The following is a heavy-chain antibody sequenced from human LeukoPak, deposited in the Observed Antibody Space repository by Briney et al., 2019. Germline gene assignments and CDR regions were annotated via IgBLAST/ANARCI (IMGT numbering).Heavy chain of an antibody. D-gene: IGHD5-12*01. J-gene: IGHJ4*02. Sequence: ASVKVSCKASGYTFTGYYMHWVRQAPGQGLEWMGWINPNSGGTNYAQKFQGRVTMTRDTSISTAYMELSRLRSDDTAVYYCARELPRSVATTLHSNDYWGQGTLVIVSS. CDR3: ARELPRSVATTLHSNDY. CDR2: INPNSGGT. V-gene: IGHV1-2*02. CDR1: GYTFTGYY.